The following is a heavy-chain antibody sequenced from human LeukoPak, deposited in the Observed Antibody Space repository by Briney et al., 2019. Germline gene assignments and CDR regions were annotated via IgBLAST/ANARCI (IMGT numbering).Heavy chain of an antibody. CDR2: IIPIFGTA. Sequence: SVKVSCKASGGTFSSYAISWVRQAPGQGLEWTGGIIPIFGTANYAQKFQGRVTITADESTSTAYMELSSLRSEDTAVYYCARGFYGDYRGINLNYFDYWGQGTLVTVPS. V-gene: IGHV1-69*01. CDR3: ARGFYGDYRGINLNYFDY. CDR1: GGTFSSYA. D-gene: IGHD4-17*01. J-gene: IGHJ4*02.